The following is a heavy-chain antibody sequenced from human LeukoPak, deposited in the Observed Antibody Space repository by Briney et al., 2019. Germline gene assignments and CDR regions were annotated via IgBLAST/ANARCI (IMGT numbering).Heavy chain of an antibody. J-gene: IGHJ4*02. CDR1: GFTFSSYS. D-gene: IGHD6-19*01. V-gene: IGHV3-21*01. CDR2: ISSSSSYI. CDR3: ARDGDAVDLFDY. Sequence: TGGSLRLSCAASGFTFSSYSMNWVRQAPGKGLEWVSSISSSSSYIYYADSVKGRFTISRDNAKHSLYLQMNSLRAEDTAVYYCARDGDAVDLFDYWGQGTLVTVSS.